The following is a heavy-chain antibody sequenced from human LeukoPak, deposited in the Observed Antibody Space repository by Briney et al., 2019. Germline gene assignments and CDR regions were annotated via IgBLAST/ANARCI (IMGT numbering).Heavy chain of an antibody. CDR3: AREDYSSGRAGALGFDP. Sequence: PGGSLRLSCADSGLTLSDYVMHWVRQAPGEGLEWVAAIGKDVISKYYGNSVKDRFTISRDNSKNTLYLQMDSLRIEDTAVYYCAREDYSSGRAGALGFDPWGQGTLVTVSA. V-gene: IGHV3-30-3*01. D-gene: IGHD3-22*01. CDR1: GLTLSDYV. CDR2: IGKDVISK. J-gene: IGHJ5*02.